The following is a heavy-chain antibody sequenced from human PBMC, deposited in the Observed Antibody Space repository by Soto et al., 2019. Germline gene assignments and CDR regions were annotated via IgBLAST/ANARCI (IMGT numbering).Heavy chain of an antibody. Sequence: SETLSLTCTVSGGSVSSGAYYWSWIRQPQEKGLEWFGYIYYSGSTNYNPSLKSRVTISVDTSKNQFSLKLTSVTAADTAVYYCARAISTGYNILTGYYMDYWGQGSLVTVSS. CDR3: ARAISTGYNILTGYYMDY. CDR1: GGSVSSGAYY. D-gene: IGHD3-9*01. CDR2: IYYSGST. J-gene: IGHJ4*02. V-gene: IGHV4-61*08.